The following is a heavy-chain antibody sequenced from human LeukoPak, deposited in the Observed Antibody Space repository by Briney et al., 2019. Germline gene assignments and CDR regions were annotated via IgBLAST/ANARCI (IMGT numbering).Heavy chain of an antibody. CDR2: INPSGGST. CDR1: GYTFTSYY. J-gene: IGHJ2*01. D-gene: IGHD3-22*01. V-gene: IGHV1-46*01. Sequence: GASVKVSCKASGYTFTSYYMHWVRQAPGQGLEWMGIINPSGGSTSYAQKFQGRVTMTRDTSTSTVYMELSSLRSEDTAVYYCARDRYYYDSSGLGLFDLWGRGTLVTVSS. CDR3: ARDRYYYDSSGLGLFDL.